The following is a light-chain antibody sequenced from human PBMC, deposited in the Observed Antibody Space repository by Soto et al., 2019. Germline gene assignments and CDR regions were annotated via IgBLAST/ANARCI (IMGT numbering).Light chain of an antibody. CDR2: GAS. V-gene: IGKV3-20*01. J-gene: IGKJ1*01. CDR1: QSVSRSY. CDR3: QQYDSSPWT. Sequence: EIVLTQSPGTLSLSPGERATLSRRASQSVSRSYLAWYQQKLGQAPRLLIYGASSRATGIPDRFSGSGSGTDFTLTISRLEPEDFAVYYCQQYDSSPWTFGQGTKVEIK.